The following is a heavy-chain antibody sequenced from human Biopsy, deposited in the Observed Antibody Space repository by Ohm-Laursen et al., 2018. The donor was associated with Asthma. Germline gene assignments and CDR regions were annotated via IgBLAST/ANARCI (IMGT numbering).Heavy chain of an antibody. Sequence: ASVKVSCKTSGYTFTSYAMHWVRQAPGQRLEWMGWINAGNGNIKYSQKFQGRVTITRDTSASTAYMELSSLRSEDTAVYYCASSIAVADSDAFDIRGQGTMVTVSS. J-gene: IGHJ3*02. CDR3: ASSIAVADSDAFDI. CDR1: GYTFTSYA. V-gene: IGHV1-3*01. CDR2: INAGNGNI. D-gene: IGHD6-19*01.